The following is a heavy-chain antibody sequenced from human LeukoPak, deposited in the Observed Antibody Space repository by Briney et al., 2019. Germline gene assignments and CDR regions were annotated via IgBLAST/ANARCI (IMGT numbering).Heavy chain of an antibody. CDR3: ARGPRFGVVGRDAFDI. Sequence: PGGSLRLSCAASGFTFSRYSMNWVRQAPGKGLEWVSSISISSNYIYYADSVKGRFTISRDNAKNSLYLQMNSLRAEDTAVYYCARGPRFGVVGRDAFDIWGQGTMVTVSS. J-gene: IGHJ3*02. D-gene: IGHD3-3*01. V-gene: IGHV3-21*01. CDR2: ISISSNYI. CDR1: GFTFSRYS.